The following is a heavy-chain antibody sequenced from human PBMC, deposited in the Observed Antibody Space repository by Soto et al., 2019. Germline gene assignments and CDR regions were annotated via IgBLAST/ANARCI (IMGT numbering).Heavy chain of an antibody. D-gene: IGHD6-19*01. CDR3: ARGRRPYSSGWYDY. CDR1: GGSFSGYY. Sequence: QVQLQQWGAGLLKPSETLSLTCAVYGGSFSGYYWSWIRQPPGKGLEWIGEINHSGSTNYNPSLKRRVTISVDTSKNQFSLKLSSVTAADTAVYYCARGRRPYSSGWYDYWGQGTLVTVSS. J-gene: IGHJ4*02. CDR2: INHSGST. V-gene: IGHV4-34*01.